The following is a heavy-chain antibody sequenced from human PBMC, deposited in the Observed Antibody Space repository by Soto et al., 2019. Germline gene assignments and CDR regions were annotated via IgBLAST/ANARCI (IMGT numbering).Heavy chain of an antibody. CDR2: ISAYNGNT. CDR1: GYTFTSYG. CDR3: ARSRGDILGGDYYYYMDV. Sequence: QVQLVQSGAEVKKPGASVKVSCKASGYTFTSYGISWVRQAPGQGLEWMGWISAYNGNTIYAQKLQGRVTMTTDTSTSKAYMELRSLRSDDTAVYYWARSRGDILGGDYYYYMDVWGKGTTVTVSS. D-gene: IGHD3-9*01. J-gene: IGHJ6*03. V-gene: IGHV1-18*01.